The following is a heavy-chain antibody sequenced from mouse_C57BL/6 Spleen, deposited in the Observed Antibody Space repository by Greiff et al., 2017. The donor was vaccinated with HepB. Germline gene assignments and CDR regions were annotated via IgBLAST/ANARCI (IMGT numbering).Heavy chain of an antibody. CDR1: GFTFSDYG. D-gene: IGHD4-1*01. CDR3: ARPGTGPYYFDY. J-gene: IGHJ2*01. Sequence: EVKLQESGGGLVKPGGSLKLSCAASGFTFSDYGMHWVRQAPEKGLEWVAYISSGSSTIYYADTVKGRFTISRDNAKNTLFLQMTSLRSEDTAMYYCARPGTGPYYFDYWGQGTTLTVSS. CDR2: ISSGSSTI. V-gene: IGHV5-17*01.